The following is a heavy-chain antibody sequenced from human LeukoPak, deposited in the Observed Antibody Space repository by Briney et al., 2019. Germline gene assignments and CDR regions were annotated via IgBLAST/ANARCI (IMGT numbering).Heavy chain of an antibody. J-gene: IGHJ4*02. D-gene: IGHD2-2*01. V-gene: IGHV1-8*02. Sequence: ASVKVSCKASGGTFSSYAISWVRQAPGQGLEWMGWMNPNSGNTGYAQKFQGRVTMTRNTSISTAYMELSSLRSEDTAVYYCARVSRLRRHIVVVPAAMQDSDYDSSGQPLAYWGQGTLVTVSS. CDR3: ARVSRLRRHIVVVPAAMQDSDYDSSGQPLAY. CDR1: GGTFSSYA. CDR2: MNPNSGNT.